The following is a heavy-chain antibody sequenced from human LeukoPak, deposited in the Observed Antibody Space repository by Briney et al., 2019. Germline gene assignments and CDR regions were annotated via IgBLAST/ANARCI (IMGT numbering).Heavy chain of an antibody. CDR3: ASDGGPFDH. J-gene: IGHJ4*02. CDR2: INQGASEK. D-gene: IGHD3-3*01. CDR1: GLTFSGYW. V-gene: IGHV3-7*01. Sequence: GGSLRLSCAASGLTFSGYWMSWARQARGKGLEWVAIINQGASEKYYVDSVRGRFTISRDNAKKSVTLQMNSLRVDDTAVYYCASDGGPFDHWGQGTLVTVSS.